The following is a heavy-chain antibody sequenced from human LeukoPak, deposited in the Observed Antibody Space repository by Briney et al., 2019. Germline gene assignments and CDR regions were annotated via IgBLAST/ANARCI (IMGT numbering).Heavy chain of an antibody. D-gene: IGHD3-10*01. CDR3: AKVRGLTMVRGVIDY. CDR2: ISYDGSNK. CDR1: GFTFSNYG. Sequence: GGSLRLSCAASGFTFSNYGMHWVRQAPGKGLEWVAVISYDGSNKYYADSVKGRFTISRDNSKNTLYLQMNSLRAEDTAVYYCAKVRGLTMVRGVIDYWGQGTLVTVSS. V-gene: IGHV3-30*18. J-gene: IGHJ4*02.